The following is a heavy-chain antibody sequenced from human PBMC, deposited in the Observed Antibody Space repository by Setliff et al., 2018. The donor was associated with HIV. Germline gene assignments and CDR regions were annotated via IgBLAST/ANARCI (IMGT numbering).Heavy chain of an antibody. CDR1: GYTFGIYD. D-gene: IGHD2-15*01. J-gene: IGHJ6*03. CDR3: ARGWALVGDYYFMDV. Sequence: ASVKVSCKASGYTFGIYDIYWVRQATGQGPEWMGWMNPDNGKTGYAQTFQGRVTMTKDTSTSTAYMELRGLRSEDTAVYYCARGWALVGDYYFMDVWGKGTTVTVSS. V-gene: IGHV1-8*02. CDR2: MNPDNGKT.